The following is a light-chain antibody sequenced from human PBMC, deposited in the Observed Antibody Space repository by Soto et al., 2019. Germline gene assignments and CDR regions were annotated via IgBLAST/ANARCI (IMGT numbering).Light chain of an antibody. CDR1: QSVSSSY. V-gene: IGKV3-20*01. CDR3: QQYGSSLWT. Sequence: IVFTQSPGTLSLSPVERATLSCRASQSVSSSYLAWYQQKPGQAPRLLIYGASSRATGTPDRFSGSGSGTDSTLTISRLEPEDFAVYYCQQYGSSLWTFGQGTKVDIK. J-gene: IGKJ1*01. CDR2: GAS.